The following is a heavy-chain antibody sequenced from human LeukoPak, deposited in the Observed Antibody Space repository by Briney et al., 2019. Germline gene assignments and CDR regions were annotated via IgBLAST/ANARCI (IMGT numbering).Heavy chain of an antibody. J-gene: IGHJ4*02. D-gene: IGHD2-15*01. CDR2: SYYSGST. CDR3: AREYCSGGSCYFDY. Sequence: SETLSLTCTVSGGSISSGDYYWSWIRQPPGKGLEWIGYSYYSGSTYYNPSLKSRVTISVDTSKNQFSLKLSSVTAADTAVYYCAREYCSGGSCYFDYWGQGTLVTVSS. V-gene: IGHV4-30-4*01. CDR1: GGSISSGDYY.